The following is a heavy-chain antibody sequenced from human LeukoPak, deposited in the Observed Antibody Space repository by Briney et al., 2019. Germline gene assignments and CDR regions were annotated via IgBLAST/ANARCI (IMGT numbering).Heavy chain of an antibody. J-gene: IGHJ4*02. CDR1: GGPISGYY. D-gene: IGHD6-13*01. CDR2: IYYSGTT. CDR3: ARLNIIGSSPVHHFDY. Sequence: SKTRSLTCTASGGPISGYYWSWIRNPPGRGLDSIAYIYYSGTTDYNPSLKSRVTISVDTSKNQFSLKLSSVTAADTAVYYCARLNIIGSSPVHHFDYWGQGTLVTVSS. V-gene: IGHV4-59*08.